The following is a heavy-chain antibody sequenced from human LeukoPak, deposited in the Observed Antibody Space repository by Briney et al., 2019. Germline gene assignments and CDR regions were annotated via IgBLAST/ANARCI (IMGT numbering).Heavy chain of an antibody. V-gene: IGHV3-21*01. J-gene: IGHJ5*02. CDR1: GCIFSDYS. D-gene: IGHD2-15*01. CDR2: XXTSSTDI. CDR3: ARGYSSGGSCYWNWFDP. Sequence: GGSLRLSCAASGCIFSDYSMSWVRQAPGQGPEWXXXXXTSSTDIYYGDSVKGRFTISRDNAKNSLYLQMNSLRADDTAVYYCARGYSSGGSCYWNWFDPWGQGTLVTVSS.